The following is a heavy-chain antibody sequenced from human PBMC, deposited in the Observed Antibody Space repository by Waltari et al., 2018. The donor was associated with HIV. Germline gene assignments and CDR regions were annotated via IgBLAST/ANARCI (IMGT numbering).Heavy chain of an antibody. V-gene: IGHV3-30*03. D-gene: IGHD1-26*01. CDR2: KAHDGRNK. Sequence: VHLVESGGGVVQPGRSLRLSCVASGFTFSGYAMHWVRQAPGVGVEWVEVKAHDGRNKLYADSVKGRFTISRDNSRNTLYLQMNSLRSDDTAVYYCATGVGRATNLFDYWGQGNLVAVSS. J-gene: IGHJ4*02. CDR1: GFTFSGYA. CDR3: ATGVGRATNLFDY.